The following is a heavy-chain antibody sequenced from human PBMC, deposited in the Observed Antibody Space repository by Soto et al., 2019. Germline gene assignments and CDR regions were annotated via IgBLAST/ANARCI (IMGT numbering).Heavy chain of an antibody. CDR3: AQGYCSGGSCKKLNYYYGMDV. J-gene: IGHJ6*02. CDR2: IWNDGSNK. Sequence: GGYLRLSCEETGFNISSYGMHCDHQAPGGGLGWVAVIWNDGSNKYYAESVKGRSTISRDNSKNTLYLQMNSLRAEDTAVYYCAQGYCSGGSCKKLNYYYGMDVWVQGTTVTVSS. D-gene: IGHD2-15*01. CDR1: GFNISSYG. V-gene: IGHV3-33*06.